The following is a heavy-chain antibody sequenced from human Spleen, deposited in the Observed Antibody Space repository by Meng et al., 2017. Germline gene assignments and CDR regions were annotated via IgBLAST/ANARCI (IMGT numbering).Heavy chain of an antibody. CDR3: ARDHRFYDSSGYPDY. V-gene: IGHV3-74*02. D-gene: IGHD3-22*01. J-gene: IGHJ4*02. CDR2: TNSDGSST. CDR1: GFTVSSNY. Sequence: EVQVVESGGGLVHPGGSLILSCAASGFTVSSNYMSWVRQAPGKGLVWVSRTNSDGSSTSYADSVKGRFTISRDNAKNTLYLQMNSLRAEDTAVYYCARDHRFYDSSGYPDYWGQGTLVTVSS.